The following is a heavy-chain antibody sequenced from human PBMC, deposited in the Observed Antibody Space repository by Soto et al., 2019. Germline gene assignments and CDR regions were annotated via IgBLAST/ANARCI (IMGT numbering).Heavy chain of an antibody. V-gene: IGHV4-31*02. CDR1: GGSISSGGYY. CDR3: AREGGIVGATAADY. Sequence: QVQLQESGPGLVKPSQTLSLTWTVSGGSISSGGYYWSWIRQHPGKGLEWIGYIYYSGSTYYNPSLKSRVTISVDTSKNRFSLKLSSVTAADTAVYYCAREGGIVGATAADYWGQGTLVTVSS. CDR2: IYYSGST. D-gene: IGHD1-26*01. J-gene: IGHJ4*02.